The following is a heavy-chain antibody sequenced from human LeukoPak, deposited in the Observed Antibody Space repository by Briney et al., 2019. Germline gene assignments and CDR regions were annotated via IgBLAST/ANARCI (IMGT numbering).Heavy chain of an antibody. CDR2: INHSGST. Sequence: PSETLSLTCAVYGGSFSGYYWSWIRQPPGKGLERIGEINHSGSTNYNPSLKSRVTISVDTSKNQFSLKLSSVTAADTAVYYCARLRYYYGSGSYPYRDAPWGQGTLVTVSS. CDR3: ARLRYYYGSGSYPYRDAP. J-gene: IGHJ5*02. CDR1: GGSFSGYY. V-gene: IGHV4-34*01. D-gene: IGHD3-10*01.